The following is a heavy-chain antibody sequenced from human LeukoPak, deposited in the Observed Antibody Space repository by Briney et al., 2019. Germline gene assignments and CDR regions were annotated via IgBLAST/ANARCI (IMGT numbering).Heavy chain of an antibody. V-gene: IGHV1-69*05. J-gene: IGHJ4*02. Sequence: ASVKVSCKASGGTFSSYAISWVRQAPGQGLEWMGRIIPIFGTANYAQKFQGRVTITTDESTSTAYMELSSLRSEDTAVYYCARVLHSETIHWGQGTLVTVSS. CDR1: GGTFSSYA. CDR2: IIPIFGTA. CDR3: ARVLHSETIH. D-gene: IGHD1-26*01.